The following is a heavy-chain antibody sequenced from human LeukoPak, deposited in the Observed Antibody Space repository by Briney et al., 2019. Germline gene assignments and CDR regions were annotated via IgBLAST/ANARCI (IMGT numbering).Heavy chain of an antibody. CDR2: IRSQEYGGTT. D-gene: IGHD3-3*01. CDR3: TRVPLQTDFWSGTGGF. J-gene: IGHJ4*02. Sequence: PGGSLRLSCTASGFTFGDYTISWVRQAPGRGLEWVGFIRSQEYGGTTESAASVKGRFIISRDDSKRIAYLQMKSLKTEDTGVYYCTRVPLQTDFWSGTGGFWGQGTLVTVSS. CDR1: GFTFGDYT. V-gene: IGHV3-49*04.